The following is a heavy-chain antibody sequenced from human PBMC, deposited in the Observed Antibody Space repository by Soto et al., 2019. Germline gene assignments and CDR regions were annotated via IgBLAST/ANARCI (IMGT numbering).Heavy chain of an antibody. D-gene: IGHD5-18*01. CDR3: GQTNGNSYGFDY. V-gene: IGHV2-26*01. J-gene: IGHJ4*02. CDR1: GFSLSNARMG. Sequence: QVTLKESGPVLVKPTETLTLTCTVSGFSLSNARMGVSWIRQPPGKALEWLAHIFPNDEKSYSTSLKSRLTVSKDTSKSQVVLTMTNMDPVDTATYYCGQTNGNSYGFDYWGQGTLVTVSS. CDR2: IFPNDEK.